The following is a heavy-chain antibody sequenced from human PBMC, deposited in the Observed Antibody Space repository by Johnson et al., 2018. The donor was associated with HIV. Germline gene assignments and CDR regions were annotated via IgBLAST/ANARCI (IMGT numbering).Heavy chain of an antibody. CDR2: ISNDGSNK. V-gene: IGHV3-30*18. D-gene: IGHD2-15*01. CDR1: GFTFSSYG. J-gene: IGHJ3*02. CDR3: AKGQVVVAATSAFDI. Sequence: QEQLVESGGGVVQPGRSLRLSCAGSGFTFSSYGMHWVRQAPGKGLEWVALISNDGSNKYYAASVKGRFTISRDNSKNTLYVQMNSLRGEDTAVYYCAKGQVVVAATSAFDIWGQGTMVTVSS.